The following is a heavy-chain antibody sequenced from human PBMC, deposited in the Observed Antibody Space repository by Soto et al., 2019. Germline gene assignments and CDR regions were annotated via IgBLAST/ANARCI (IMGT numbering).Heavy chain of an antibody. J-gene: IGHJ6*02. CDR3: ATTYGSGSYYPAIYYYYGMDV. CDR2: IIPIFGTA. D-gene: IGHD3-10*01. V-gene: IGHV1-69*13. Sequence: SVKVSCKASGGTFSSYAISWVRQAPGQGLEWMGGIIPIFGTANYAQKFQGRVTITADESTSTAYMELSSLRSEDTAVYYCATTYGSGSYYPAIYYYYGMDVWGQGTTVTVSS. CDR1: GGTFSSYA.